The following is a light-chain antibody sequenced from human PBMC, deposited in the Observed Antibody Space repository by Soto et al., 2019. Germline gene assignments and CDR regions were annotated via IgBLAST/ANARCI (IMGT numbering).Light chain of an antibody. V-gene: IGKV3-15*01. J-gene: IGKJ5*01. CDR2: GAS. Sequence: DIVLTQSQATLSVSPGERATLSCRASQSVSSNLAWYQQKPGQAPRLLIYGASTRATGIPARFSGSGSGTEFTLTISSLQSEDFAVYYCQQYGSSPSITFGQGTRLEIK. CDR3: QQYGSSPSIT. CDR1: QSVSSN.